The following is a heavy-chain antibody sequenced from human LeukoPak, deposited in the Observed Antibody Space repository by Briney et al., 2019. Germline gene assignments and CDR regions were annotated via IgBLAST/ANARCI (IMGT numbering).Heavy chain of an antibody. J-gene: IGHJ4*02. CDR3: ARDRGITIDY. D-gene: IGHD3-10*01. Sequence: GGSLRLSCAASGFTFSSHGLHWVRQAPGKGLEWVAVISYDGSNKYYADSVKGRFTISRDNSKNTLNLQMNSLRAEDTAVYYCARDRGITIDYWGQGTLVTVSS. V-gene: IGHV3-30*03. CDR1: GFTFSSHG. CDR2: ISYDGSNK.